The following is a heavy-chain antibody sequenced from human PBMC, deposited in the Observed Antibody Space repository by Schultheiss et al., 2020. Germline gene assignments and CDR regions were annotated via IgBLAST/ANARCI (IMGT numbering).Heavy chain of an antibody. D-gene: IGHD2-2*01. J-gene: IGHJ6*02. V-gene: IGHV4-34*01. CDR2: INHRGTT. CDR1: GESFSDYY. CDR3: ARDWVTVVPAATRPYYYYYGMDV. Sequence: SETLSLTCAVYGESFSDYYWSWIRQSPGKGLEWIGDINHRGTTSYNPSLKSRVTISGKTSKSQFSLKLASVTAADTATYYCARDWVTVVPAATRPYYYYYGMDVWGQGTTVNVYS.